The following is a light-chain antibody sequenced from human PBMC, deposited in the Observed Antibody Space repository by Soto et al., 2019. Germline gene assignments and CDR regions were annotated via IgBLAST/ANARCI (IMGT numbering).Light chain of an antibody. Sequence: DIQMTQSPATLSASVGDRVPITCRASQSISSWLAWYQQKPGKAPKLLIYDASSLDSGVPSRFSGSGSGTEFTLTISSLQPDDFATYYCQQYNSYWTFSQGTKVDIK. CDR3: QQYNSYWT. J-gene: IGKJ1*01. V-gene: IGKV1-5*01. CDR1: QSISSW. CDR2: DAS.